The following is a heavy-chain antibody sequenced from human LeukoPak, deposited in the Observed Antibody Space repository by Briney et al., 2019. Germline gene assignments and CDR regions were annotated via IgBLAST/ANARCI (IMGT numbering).Heavy chain of an antibody. D-gene: IGHD2/OR15-2a*01. CDR2: VSFDGTNN. CDR3: ARDRNVIGADFDS. V-gene: IGHV3-30*04. Sequence: PGGSLRLSCVASGFFFETFAIHWVRQAPGKGLEWVSIVSFDGTNNFYADSVNGRFTVSRDNSKNTVYLHMNSLRPDDTAVYFCARDRNVIGADFDSWGQGTLVTVSS. J-gene: IGHJ5*01. CDR1: GFFFETFA.